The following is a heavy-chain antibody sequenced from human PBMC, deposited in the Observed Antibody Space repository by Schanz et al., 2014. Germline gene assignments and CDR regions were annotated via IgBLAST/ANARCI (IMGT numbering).Heavy chain of an antibody. J-gene: IGHJ3*01. CDR1: GFTVRSTY. D-gene: IGHD3-3*01. V-gene: IGHV3-53*04. CDR2: IYSGGST. CDR3: ARGLYLGGVATSHCDL. Sequence: QPWGSLILSCAAFGFTVRSTYLTFFLPSPGKVLDWFSVIYSGGSTYYADSVKGRFTISRHNSKNTLYIKMNRLRAEDKAVYYCARGLYLGGVATSHCDLWGQGTMDAVAS.